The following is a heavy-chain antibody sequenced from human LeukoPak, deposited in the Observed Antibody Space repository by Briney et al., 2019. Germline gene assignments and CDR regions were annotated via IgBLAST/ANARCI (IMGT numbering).Heavy chain of an antibody. D-gene: IGHD6-13*01. V-gene: IGHV3-21*01. Sequence: PGGSLRLSCAASGFTFSSYSMNWVRQAPGKGLEWVSSISSSSSYIYYADSVKGRFTISRDNAKNSLYLQMNSLRAEDTAVYYCAKGIAAAGRGPRFDYWGQGTLVTVSS. CDR1: GFTFSSYS. CDR3: AKGIAAAGRGPRFDY. J-gene: IGHJ4*02. CDR2: ISSSSSYI.